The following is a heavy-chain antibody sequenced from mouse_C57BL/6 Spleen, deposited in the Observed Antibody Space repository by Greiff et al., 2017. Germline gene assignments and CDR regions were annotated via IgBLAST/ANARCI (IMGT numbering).Heavy chain of an antibody. CDR3: AKSGTNAMDY. CDR1: GFTFSDYG. CDR2: ISSGSSTI. D-gene: IGHD4-1*01. V-gene: IGHV5-17*01. Sequence: DVKLVESGGGLVKPGGSLKLSCAASGFTFSDYGMHWVRQAPEKGLEWVAYISSGSSTIYYADTVKGRFPISRDNAKNTLFLQMTSLRSEDTAMYYCAKSGTNAMDYWGQGTSVTVSS. J-gene: IGHJ4*01.